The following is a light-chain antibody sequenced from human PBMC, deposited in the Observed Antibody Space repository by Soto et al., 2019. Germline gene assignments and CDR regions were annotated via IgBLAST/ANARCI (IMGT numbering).Light chain of an antibody. CDR2: QVT. V-gene: IGLV2-14*01. Sequence: QSALTQPASVSGSPGQSITISCTGTSSDIGGYYYVSWYQHHPGKAPKLLIYQVTNRPSRVSTLFSGSKSGNTASLTISGLQADDEADYYCTSYSSSDIFYVFGTGTKVTFL. J-gene: IGLJ1*01. CDR1: SSDIGGYYY. CDR3: TSYSSSDIFYV.